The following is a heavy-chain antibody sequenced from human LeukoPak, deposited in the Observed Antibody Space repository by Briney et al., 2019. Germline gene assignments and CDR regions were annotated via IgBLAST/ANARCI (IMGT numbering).Heavy chain of an antibody. J-gene: IGHJ4*02. D-gene: IGHD2/OR15-2a*01. CDR1: GYTFTKSY. CDR2: INPGGDNT. Sequence: ASVKVSCKASGYTFTKSYIHWVRQAPGQRLEWMGLINPGGDNTKYAQNFQGRVTMTSDTSARTVYMELSRLRSDDTAVYYCAKNSAKKYDDYWGQGTLVTVSS. CDR3: AKNSAKKYDDY. V-gene: IGHV1-46*01.